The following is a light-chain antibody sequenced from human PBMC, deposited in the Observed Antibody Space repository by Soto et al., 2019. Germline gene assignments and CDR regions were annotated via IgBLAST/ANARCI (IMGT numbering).Light chain of an antibody. CDR1: QNIRSY. CDR3: QLSDSTWT. J-gene: IGKJ1*01. Sequence: DIQMTHSPSSLSASIGDRVTITCRASQNIRSYLNWYQQKPGKAPKLLIHAASSLQSGVPSRFSGSGSGTDFTLTISSLQPEDFAAYYCQLSDSTWTFGQGTKVDIK. V-gene: IGKV1-39*01. CDR2: AAS.